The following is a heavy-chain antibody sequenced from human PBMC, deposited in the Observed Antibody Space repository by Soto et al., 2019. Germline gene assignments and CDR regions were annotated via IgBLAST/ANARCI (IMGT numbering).Heavy chain of an antibody. CDR3: AREELWFGELTLLYYYYYMDV. V-gene: IGHV3-48*01. CDR2: ISSSSSTI. D-gene: IGHD3-10*01. CDR1: GFTFSSYS. J-gene: IGHJ6*03. Sequence: GGSLRLSCAASGFTFSSYSMNWVRQAPGKGLEWVSYISSSSSTIYYADSVKGRFTISRDNAKNSLYLQMNSLRAEDTAVYYCAREELWFGELTLLYYYYYMDVWGKGTTVTVSS.